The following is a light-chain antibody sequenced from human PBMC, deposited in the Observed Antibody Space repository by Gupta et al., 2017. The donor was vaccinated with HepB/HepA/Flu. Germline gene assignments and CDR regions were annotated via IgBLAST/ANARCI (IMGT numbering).Light chain of an antibody. CDR2: WAS. Sequence: DIVMTQSADSLAVSLGERATINCKSSQSVLYSSNNKNYLAWYQQKPGQPPKLLIYWASTRESGVPDRFSGRGSGTDFTLTISSLQAEDVAVYSCQQDDSTPETFGQGTQMEIK. J-gene: IGKJ5*01. CDR1: QSVLYSSNNKNY. CDR3: QQDDSTPET. V-gene: IGKV4-1*01.